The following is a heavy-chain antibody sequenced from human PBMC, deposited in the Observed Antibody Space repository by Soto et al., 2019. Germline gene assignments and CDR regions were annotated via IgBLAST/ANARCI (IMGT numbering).Heavy chain of an antibody. D-gene: IGHD3-9*01. V-gene: IGHV3-64*01. Sequence: EVQMVESGGGLVQPGGSLRLSCAASGFTFSTYAMHWVRQAPGKGLEYVSAITNNGGSTYYVNSVKGRFTTSRDNSKNTLYLQMGSLRADDMAVYYCARSAMFDWLYYYYYYMDVWGKGTTVTVSS. J-gene: IGHJ6*03. CDR1: GFTFSTYA. CDR3: ARSAMFDWLYYYYYYMDV. CDR2: ITNNGGST.